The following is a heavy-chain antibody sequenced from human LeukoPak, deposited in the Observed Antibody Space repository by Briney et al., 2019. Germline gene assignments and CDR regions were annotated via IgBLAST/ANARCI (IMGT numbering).Heavy chain of an antibody. D-gene: IGHD2-2*01. CDR1: GFTFSNYW. Sequence: GGSLRLSCAASGFTFSNYWMSWVRQAPGKGLEWVANMKQDGSEKYYVDSVKGRFTISRDNAKNSLYLQMNSLRAEDTAVYYCARRRCGSSSCFKDYWGQGTLVTVSS. V-gene: IGHV3-7*01. J-gene: IGHJ4*02. CDR3: ARRRCGSSSCFKDY. CDR2: MKQDGSEK.